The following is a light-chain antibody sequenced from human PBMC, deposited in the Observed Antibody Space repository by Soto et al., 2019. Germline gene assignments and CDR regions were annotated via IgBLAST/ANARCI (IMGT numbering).Light chain of an antibody. V-gene: IGLV2-14*01. Sequence: QSALTQPASVSGSPGQSITISCTGTSSDVGGYNYVSWYQQHPGKASKFMIYDVSNRPSGVSNRFSGSKSGNTASLTISGLQAEDESDYYCSSYTSSSTLYVFGTGTKLTVL. CDR1: SSDVGGYNY. CDR3: SSYTSSSTLYV. CDR2: DVS. J-gene: IGLJ1*01.